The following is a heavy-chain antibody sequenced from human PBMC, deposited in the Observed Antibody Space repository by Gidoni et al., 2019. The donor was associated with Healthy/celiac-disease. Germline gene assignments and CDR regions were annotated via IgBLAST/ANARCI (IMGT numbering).Heavy chain of an antibody. CDR2: ISAYNGNT. CDR1: GYTITSYG. D-gene: IGHD2-2*01. J-gene: IGHJ6*02. CDR3: AREGVLVPAAGYYYYYYGMDV. Sequence: QVQLVQSGAEVKKPGASVKVSCKVSGYTITSYGFSWVRQAPGQGLEWMGWISAYNGNTNYAQKLQGRVTMTTDTSTSTAYMELRSLRSDDTAVYYCAREGVLVPAAGYYYYYYGMDVWGQGTTVTVSS. V-gene: IGHV1-18*01.